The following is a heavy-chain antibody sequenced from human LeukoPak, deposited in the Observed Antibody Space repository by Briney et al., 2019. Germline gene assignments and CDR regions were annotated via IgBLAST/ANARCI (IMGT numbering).Heavy chain of an antibody. CDR1: GYSFTSYW. CDR2: IYPGDSDT. J-gene: IGHJ4*02. V-gene: IGHV5-51*01. D-gene: IGHD6-19*01. CDR3: ARHEVGSGWYGGTDY. Sequence: GESLKISCKGSGYSFTSYWIGWVRQMPGKGLEWMGIIYPGDSDTRYSPSFQGQVTISADKSISTAYLQWSSLKASDTAMYYCARHEVGSGWYGGTDYWGQGTLVTVSS.